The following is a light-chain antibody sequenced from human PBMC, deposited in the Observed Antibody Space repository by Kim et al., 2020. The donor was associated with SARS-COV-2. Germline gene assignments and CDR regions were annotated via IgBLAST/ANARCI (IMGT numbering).Light chain of an antibody. J-gene: IGLJ3*02. CDR2: RNN. CDR3: AAWDDSLSVNWV. CDR1: ISNIGSNY. V-gene: IGLV1-47*01. Sequence: RVTISCSGSISNIGSNYVYWYQQLPGTAPKLLIYRNNQRPSGVPDRFSGFKSGTSASLAISGLRSEDEANYYCAAWDDSLSVNWVFGGGTQLTVL.